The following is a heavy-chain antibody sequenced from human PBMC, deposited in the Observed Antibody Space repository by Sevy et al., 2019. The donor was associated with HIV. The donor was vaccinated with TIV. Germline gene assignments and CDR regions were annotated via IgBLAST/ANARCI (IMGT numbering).Heavy chain of an antibody. J-gene: IGHJ4*02. CDR1: GASISSSGYY. V-gene: IGHV4-39*01. Sequence: SETLSLTRTVSGASISSSGYYWGWIRQPPGKGLEWIASIRYSGSTFYNPSLKSRVTISADTSNNQFSLKLNSVTAADTAIYYCAGPMLTYNSGWSYYDYWGQGTVVTVSS. D-gene: IGHD6-19*01. CDR2: IRYSGST. CDR3: AGPMLTYNSGWSYYDY.